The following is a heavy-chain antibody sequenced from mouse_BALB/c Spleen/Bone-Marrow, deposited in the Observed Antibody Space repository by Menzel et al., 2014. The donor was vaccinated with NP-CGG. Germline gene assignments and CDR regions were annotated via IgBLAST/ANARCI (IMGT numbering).Heavy chain of an antibody. V-gene: IGHV2-9*02. Sequence: VKLMESGPGLVAPSQSLSITCTVSGFSLTSYGVHWVRQPPGKGLEWLGVIWAGGSTNYNSALMSRLSISKDNSKSQVFLKMNSLQTDDTAMYYCARRGEGYYLDYWGQGTTLTVSS. CDR3: ARRGEGYYLDY. CDR1: GFSLTSYG. J-gene: IGHJ2*01. D-gene: IGHD2-13*01. CDR2: IWAGGST.